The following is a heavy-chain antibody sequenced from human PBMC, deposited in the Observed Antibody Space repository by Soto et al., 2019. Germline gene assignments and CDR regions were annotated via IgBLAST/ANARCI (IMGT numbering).Heavy chain of an antibody. J-gene: IGHJ6*02. V-gene: IGHV4-34*01. CDR3: ARGKLYYYDSSGYSRHYYGMDV. D-gene: IGHD3-22*01. CDR2: INHSGST. Sequence: SETLSLTCAVYGGSFSGYYWSWIRQPPGKGLEWVGEINHSGSTNYNPSLKSRVTISVDTSKNQFSLKLSSVTAADTAVYYCARGKLYYYDSSGYSRHYYGMDVWGQGTTVTVSS. CDR1: GGSFSGYY.